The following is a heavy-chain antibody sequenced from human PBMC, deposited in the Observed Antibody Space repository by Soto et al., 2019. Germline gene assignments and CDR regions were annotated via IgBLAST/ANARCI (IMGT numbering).Heavy chain of an antibody. Sequence: EVQLVESGGGLVKPGGSLRLSCAASGFTFSNAWMNWVRQAPGKGLEWVGRIKSKTDGGTTDYAAPVKGRFTISRDDSKNTLYLQMNSLKTEDTAVYYCTADTYYYDSSGPLDYWGQGTLVTVSS. CDR2: IKSKTDGGTT. J-gene: IGHJ4*02. D-gene: IGHD3-22*01. CDR1: GFTFSNAW. V-gene: IGHV3-15*07. CDR3: TADTYYYDSSGPLDY.